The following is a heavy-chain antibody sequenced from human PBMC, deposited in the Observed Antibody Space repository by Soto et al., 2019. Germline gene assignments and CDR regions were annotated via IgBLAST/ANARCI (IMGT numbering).Heavy chain of an antibody. CDR2: TYYRSKWYN. Sequence: SQTLSLTCAISGDSVSSNSAAWNWIRQSPSRGLEWLGRTYYRSKWYNDYAVSVKSRITINPDTSKNQFSLQLNSVTPEDTAVYYCARSPLTLIAAAGRCYYGMDVWGQGTTVTVSS. CDR3: ARSPLTLIAAAGRCYYGMDV. D-gene: IGHD6-13*01. J-gene: IGHJ6*02. V-gene: IGHV6-1*01. CDR1: GDSVSSNSAA.